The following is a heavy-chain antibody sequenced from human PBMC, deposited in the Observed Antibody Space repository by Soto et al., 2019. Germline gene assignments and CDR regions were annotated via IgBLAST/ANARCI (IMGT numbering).Heavy chain of an antibody. CDR1: GFTFRSYW. J-gene: IGHJ4*02. V-gene: IGHV3-7*01. CDR2: INQDGSEK. D-gene: IGHD5-12*01. CDR3: ARDRIVATIVFEY. Sequence: GGSLRLSCGASGFTFRSYWMSWVRQAPGKGLEWVANINQDGSEKYYVDSVKGRFTISRDNAENSVYLQMNTLRAEDTAVYYCARDRIVATIVFEYWGLGTLVTVSS.